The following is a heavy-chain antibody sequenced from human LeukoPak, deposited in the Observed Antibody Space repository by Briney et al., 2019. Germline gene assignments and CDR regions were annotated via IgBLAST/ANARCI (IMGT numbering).Heavy chain of an antibody. J-gene: IGHJ5*02. Sequence: PGRSLRLSCAASGFTFDDYAMHWVRQAPGKGLEWFSGISWNSVTIGYADSVKGRFTISRDNAKSSLYLQMNSLRAEDTAVYYCARTTVVTPNWFDPWGQGTLVTVSS. CDR3: ARTTVVTPNWFDP. CDR1: GFTFDDYA. D-gene: IGHD4-23*01. V-gene: IGHV3-9*01. CDR2: ISWNSVTI.